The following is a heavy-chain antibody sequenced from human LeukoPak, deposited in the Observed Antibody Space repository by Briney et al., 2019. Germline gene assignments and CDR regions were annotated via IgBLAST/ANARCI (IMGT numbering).Heavy chain of an antibody. CDR2: INHSGST. CDR3: ARIGGKALYYGMDV. D-gene: IGHD4-23*01. CDR1: GGSFSGYY. V-gene: IGHV4-34*01. J-gene: IGHJ6*02. Sequence: PSETLSLTCAVYGGSFSGYYWSWIRQPPGKGLEWIGEINHSGSTNYNPSLKSRVTMSVDTSKNQFFLKLSAVTAADAAVYYCARIGGKALYYGMDVWGQGTTVTVSS.